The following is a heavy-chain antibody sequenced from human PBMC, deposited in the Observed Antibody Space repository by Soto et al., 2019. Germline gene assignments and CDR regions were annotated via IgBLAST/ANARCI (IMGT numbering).Heavy chain of an antibody. CDR2: FRSSGGT. Sequence: QVQLQESGPGLVKPSETLSLTCTVSGDSISSYNLAWIRQPPGKGLEWIGYFRSSGGTSYNPSLKRRLAXXAXAXXKQFSLTLSSVTAADTAVYYCVRQGIGVLHGLVDVWGQGTTVTVSS. J-gene: IGHJ6*02. D-gene: IGHD1-26*01. CDR1: GDSISSYN. CDR3: VRQGIGVLHGLVDV. V-gene: IGHV4-59*08.